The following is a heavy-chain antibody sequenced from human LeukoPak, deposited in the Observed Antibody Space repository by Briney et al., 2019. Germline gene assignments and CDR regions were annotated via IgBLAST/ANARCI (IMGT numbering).Heavy chain of an antibody. D-gene: IGHD4-17*01. J-gene: IGHJ4*02. CDR1: GFTFSDYA. CDR2: ISGSGANT. Sequence: GGSLRLSCAASGFTFSDYAMSWVRQAPGKGLEWVSAISGSGANTYYADSVKGRFTLSRDNSKNTLYLEMDSLRAEDTAVYFCAREVTTSREVTTFDNWGQGTLVTVSS. V-gene: IGHV3-23*01. CDR3: AREVTTSREVTTFDN.